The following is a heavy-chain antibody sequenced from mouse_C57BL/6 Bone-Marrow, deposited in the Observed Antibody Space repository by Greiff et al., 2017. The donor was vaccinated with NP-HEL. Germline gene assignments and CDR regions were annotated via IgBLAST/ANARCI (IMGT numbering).Heavy chain of an antibody. CDR3: GRKGAEGFAY. Sequence: VQLQQSGPELVKPGASVKISCKASGYAFSSSWMNWVKQRPGKGLEWIGRIYPGDGDTNYNGKFKGKATLTADKSSSTAYMQLRRLTSEDSAVYICGRKGAEGFAYWGKGTLVTASA. V-gene: IGHV1-82*01. CDR2: IYPGDGDT. CDR1: GYAFSSSW. J-gene: IGHJ3*01.